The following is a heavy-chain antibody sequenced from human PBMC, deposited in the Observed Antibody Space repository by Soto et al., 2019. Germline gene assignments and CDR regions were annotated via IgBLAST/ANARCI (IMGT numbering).Heavy chain of an antibody. Sequence: QLHLVQSGAVVKKPGASVTVSCSASGYPVTAYYMHWVRQAPGRGLEWMGGINPATGAAKYTQTFQGRVTMPRDTSTSTVFMELSGLTSEDTAVFSWAGGGGVGVAGSAAFDMWGQGTLVTVSS. J-gene: IGHJ3*02. CDR2: INPATGAA. CDR1: GYPVTAYY. D-gene: IGHD3-3*01. CDR3: AGGGGVGVAGSAAFDM. V-gene: IGHV1-2*02.